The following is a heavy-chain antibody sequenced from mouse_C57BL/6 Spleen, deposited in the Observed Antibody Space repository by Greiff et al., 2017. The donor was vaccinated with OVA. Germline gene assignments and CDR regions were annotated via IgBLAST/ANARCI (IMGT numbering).Heavy chain of an antibody. CDR2: IDPETGGT. CDR1: GYTFTDYE. Sequence: QVQLKESGAELVRPGASVTLSCKASGYTFTDYEMHWVKQTPVHGLEWIGAIDPETGGTAYNQKFKGKAILTADKSSSTAYMELRSLTSEDSAVYYCTRWRVPYYAMDYWGQGTSVTVSS. J-gene: IGHJ4*01. CDR3: TRWRVPYYAMDY. V-gene: IGHV1-15*01.